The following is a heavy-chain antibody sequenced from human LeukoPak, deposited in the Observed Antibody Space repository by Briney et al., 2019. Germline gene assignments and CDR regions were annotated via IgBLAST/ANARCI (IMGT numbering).Heavy chain of an antibody. CDR2: ISSSSSYI. D-gene: IGHD6-13*01. CDR3: ARDSGIAAAGPNFDY. CDR1: GFTFSSYS. Sequence: PGGSLRLSCAASGFTFSSYSVNWVRQAPGKGLEWVSSISSSSSYIYYADSVKGRFTISRDNAKNSLYLQMNSLRAEDTAVYYCARDSGIAAAGPNFDYWGQGTLVTVSS. V-gene: IGHV3-21*01. J-gene: IGHJ4*02.